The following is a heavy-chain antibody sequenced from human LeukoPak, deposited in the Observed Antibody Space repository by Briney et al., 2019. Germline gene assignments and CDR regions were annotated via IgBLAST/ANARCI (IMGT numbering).Heavy chain of an antibody. CDR2: IDTSGDNT. Sequence: GGSLRLSCAASRFTFSTYGMSWVRQAPGKGLEWVSGIDTSGDNTYYADSVRGRFTISRDNSKNTLYVQMNSLRAEDTAVYYCAKEVIAAGGNLEYWGQGTLVTVSS. V-gene: IGHV3-23*05. D-gene: IGHD6-13*01. J-gene: IGHJ4*02. CDR3: AKEVIAAGGNLEY. CDR1: RFTFSTYG.